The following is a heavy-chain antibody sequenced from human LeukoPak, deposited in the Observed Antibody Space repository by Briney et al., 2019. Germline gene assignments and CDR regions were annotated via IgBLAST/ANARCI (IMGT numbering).Heavy chain of an antibody. V-gene: IGHV3-23*01. CDR2: ISGSGGST. J-gene: IGHJ4*02. D-gene: IGHD2-2*02. CDR1: GFTFSSYA. CDR3: AKDRGYCSSTSCYTLGYFDY. Sequence: GGSLRLSCAASGFTFSSYAMSWVRQAPGKGLEWVSAISGSGGSTYYADSVKGRFTISRDNSKNTLYLQTNSLRAEDTAVYYCAKDRGYCSSTSCYTLGYFDYWGQGTLVTVSS.